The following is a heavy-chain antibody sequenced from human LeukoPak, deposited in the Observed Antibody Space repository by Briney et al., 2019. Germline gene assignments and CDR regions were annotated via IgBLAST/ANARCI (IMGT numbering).Heavy chain of an antibody. V-gene: IGHV4-59*01. J-gene: IGHJ5*02. Sequence: SETLSLTCTVSGGSISSYYWSWIRQPPGKGLEWIGYIYYSGSTNYNPSLKSRVTISVDTSKNQFSLKLSSVTAADTAVYYCARAPYGSGSYRRGANWFDPWGQGTLVTVSS. D-gene: IGHD3-10*01. CDR1: GGSISSYY. CDR3: ARAPYGSGSYRRGANWFDP. CDR2: IYYSGST.